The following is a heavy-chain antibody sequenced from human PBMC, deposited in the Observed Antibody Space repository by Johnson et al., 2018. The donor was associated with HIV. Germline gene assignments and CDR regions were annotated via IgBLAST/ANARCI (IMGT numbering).Heavy chain of an antibody. V-gene: IGHV3-66*01. J-gene: IGHJ3*02. Sequence: MQLVESGGGLVQPGGSLRLSCAASDFTVGSIYMSWVRQAPGKGLEWVSLIYSGGSSCYADSVKGRFTISRDNSKNTLYLQLTSLGVEDTAVYYCAKGADYADYEGAFDIWGQGTMVTVSS. CDR1: DFTVGSIY. CDR3: AKGADYADYEGAFDI. D-gene: IGHD4-17*01. CDR2: IYSGGSS.